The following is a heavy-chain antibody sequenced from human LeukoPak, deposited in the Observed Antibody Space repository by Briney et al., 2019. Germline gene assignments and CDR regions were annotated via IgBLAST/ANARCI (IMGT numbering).Heavy chain of an antibody. V-gene: IGHV3-21*01. CDR1: GFTFSYYG. Sequence: GGSLRLSCVASGFTFSYYGMNWVRQAPGKGLQWVSSISRSTSYVYYADSVKGRFTISRDNAMNSLYLQMISLRAEDTAVYYCARARYCSGASCYWDFDSWGQGTLVTVSS. J-gene: IGHJ4*02. CDR2: ISRSTSYV. CDR3: ARARYCSGASCYWDFDS. D-gene: IGHD2-15*01.